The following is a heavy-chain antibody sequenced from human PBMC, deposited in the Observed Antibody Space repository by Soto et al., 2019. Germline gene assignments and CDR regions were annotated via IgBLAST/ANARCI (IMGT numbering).Heavy chain of an antibody. Sequence: PGGSLRLSCAASGFNFGNFGMSWVRQAPGKGLQWVSSITNTGGATYHTDSVKGRFIVSRDNSKNVMFLLMRGLGVDDTALYFCARNPRSDIFGVRTIVENRHGRWGRGSLVTGSS. CDR2: ITNTGGAT. CDR1: GFNFGNFG. V-gene: IGHV3-23*01. D-gene: IGHD3-3*02. J-gene: IGHJ4*02. CDR3: ARNPRSDIFGVRTIVENRHGR.